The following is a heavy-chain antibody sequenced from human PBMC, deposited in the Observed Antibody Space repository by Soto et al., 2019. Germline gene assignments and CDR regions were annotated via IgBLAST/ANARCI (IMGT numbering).Heavy chain of an antibody. J-gene: IGHJ5*02. V-gene: IGHV2-5*02. D-gene: IGHD6-19*01. CDR2: IYWDDDK. Sequence: QITLKESGPTLVKPTQTLTLTCTFSGFSLSTSGVGVGWIRQPPGKALEWLALIYWDDDKRYSPSLKSRLTNXKXTXXNQVVLKMTNMDPVDPATYYCAHRVPVAGMVWFDPWGQGTLVTVSS. CDR3: AHRVPVAGMVWFDP. CDR1: GFSLSTSGVG.